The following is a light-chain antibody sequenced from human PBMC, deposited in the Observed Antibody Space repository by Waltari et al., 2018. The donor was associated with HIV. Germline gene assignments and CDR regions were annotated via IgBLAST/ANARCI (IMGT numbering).Light chain of an antibody. Sequence: DIQLTKSPSFLSPSVGDRVTITCRASQGISSYLAWYQQKPGKAPKLLIYAASTLQSGVPSRFSGSGSGTEFTLTISSLQPEDFATYYCQQLNTFPLTFGGGTKVDIK. J-gene: IGKJ4*01. CDR1: QGISSY. V-gene: IGKV1-9*01. CDR2: AAS. CDR3: QQLNTFPLT.